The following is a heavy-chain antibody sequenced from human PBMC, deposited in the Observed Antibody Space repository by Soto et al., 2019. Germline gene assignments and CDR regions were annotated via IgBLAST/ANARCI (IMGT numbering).Heavy chain of an antibody. CDR1: GGSISSYY. CDR3: ARNNYDILTGFYYYGMDV. V-gene: IGHV4-59*01. CDR2: IYYSGST. D-gene: IGHD3-9*01. J-gene: IGHJ6*02. Sequence: SETLSLTCTVSGGSISSYYWSWIRQPPGKGLEWTGYIYYSGSTNYNPSLKSRVTISVDTSKNQFSLKLSSVTAADTAVYYCARNNYDILTGFYYYGMDVWGQGTTVTVSS.